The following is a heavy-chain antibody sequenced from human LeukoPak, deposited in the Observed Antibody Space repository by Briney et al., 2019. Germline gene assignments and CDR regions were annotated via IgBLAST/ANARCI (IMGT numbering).Heavy chain of an antibody. V-gene: IGHV3-69-1*01. CDR3: AKVAVVLNYFGY. CDR1: GFTFSDYY. Sequence: PGGSLRLSCAASGFTFSDYYMNWVRQAPGKGLEWVSSISSSSTIYYADSVKGRFTISRDNAKISLYLQMNSLRAEDTAAYYCAKVAVVLNYFGYWGQGTLVTVSS. J-gene: IGHJ4*02. D-gene: IGHD6-19*01. CDR2: ISSSSTI.